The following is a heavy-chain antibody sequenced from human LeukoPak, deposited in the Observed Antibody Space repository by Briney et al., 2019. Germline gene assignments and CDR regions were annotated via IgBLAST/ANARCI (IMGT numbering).Heavy chain of an antibody. V-gene: IGHV3-48*02. CDR1: GFTFSSYS. Sequence: PGGSLRLSCAASGFTFSSYSINWVRQAPGKGLEWVSYISSSSSTIYYADSVKGRFTISRDNAKNSLYLQMNSLRDEDTAVYYCARAIRERVTGRLYYFDYWGQGTLVTVSS. J-gene: IGHJ4*02. CDR3: ARAIRERVTGRLYYFDY. D-gene: IGHD1-20*01. CDR2: ISSSSSTI.